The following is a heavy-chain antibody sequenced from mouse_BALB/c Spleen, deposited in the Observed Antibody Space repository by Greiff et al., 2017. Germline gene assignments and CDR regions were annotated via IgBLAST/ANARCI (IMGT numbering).Heavy chain of an antibody. CDR2: INPSNGRT. V-gene: IGHV1S81*02. D-gene: IGHD2-3*01. CDR1: GYTFTSYW. J-gene: IGHJ3*01. Sequence: VKLQESGAELVKPGASVKLSCKASGYTFTSYWMHWVKQRPGQGLEWIGEINPSNGRTNYNEKFKSKATLTVDKSSSTAYMQLSSLTSEDSAVYYCASYDDYAWFAYWGQGTLVTVSA. CDR3: ASYDDYAWFAY.